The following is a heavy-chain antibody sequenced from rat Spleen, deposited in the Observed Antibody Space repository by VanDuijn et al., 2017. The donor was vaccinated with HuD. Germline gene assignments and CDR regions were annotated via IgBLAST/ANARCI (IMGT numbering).Heavy chain of an antibody. J-gene: IGHJ2*01. CDR3: ARHYYYSGDHFDY. CDR1: GFNFNDYW. D-gene: IGHD1-1*01. Sequence: EVKLVESGGGLVQPGRSLTLSCAASGFNFNDYWMGWVRQAPTKGLEWVATISYDGSSTYYRDSVKGRFTISRDNAKSTLYLQMDSLRSEDTATYYCARHYYYSGDHFDYWGQGVMVTVSS. V-gene: IGHV5-29*01. CDR2: ISYDGSST.